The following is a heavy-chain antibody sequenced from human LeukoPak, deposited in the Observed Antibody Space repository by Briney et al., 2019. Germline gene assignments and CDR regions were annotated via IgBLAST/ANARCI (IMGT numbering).Heavy chain of an antibody. D-gene: IGHD3-16*02. CDR3: ARDRISRAYDYVWGSYRYIFDY. CDR2: LYSSGNT. Sequence: PSETLSLTCTVSGDSISSYYWTWIRQPPGKRLEWLGYLYSSGNTNYNPSLKSRVTISVDTSKNQFSLKLSSVTAADTAVYYCARDRISRAYDYVWGSYRYIFDYWGQGTLVTVSS. CDR1: GDSISSYY. J-gene: IGHJ4*02. V-gene: IGHV4-59*01.